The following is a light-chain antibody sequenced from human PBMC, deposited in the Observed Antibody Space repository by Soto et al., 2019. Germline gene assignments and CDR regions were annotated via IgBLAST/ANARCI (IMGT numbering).Light chain of an antibody. J-gene: IGLJ2*01. CDR3: SSYTSSSTLVL. Sequence: QSALTQPASVSGSPGQSITISCTGSSSDVGAYKYVSWYQQHPGKAPKLMIYEVNNRPSGVSNRFSGFKSGYTASLTISGLQAEDEADYFCSSYTSSSTLVLFGGGTKLTVL. CDR1: SSDVGAYKY. CDR2: EVN. V-gene: IGLV2-14*01.